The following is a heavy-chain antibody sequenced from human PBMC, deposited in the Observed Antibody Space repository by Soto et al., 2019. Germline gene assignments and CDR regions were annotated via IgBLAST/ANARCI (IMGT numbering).Heavy chain of an antibody. CDR3: ARHRVAARRPMWYYYYYGMDV. CDR1: GYSFTSYW. V-gene: IGHV5-51*01. D-gene: IGHD6-6*01. CDR2: IYPGDSDT. J-gene: IGHJ6*02. Sequence: GESLKISCKGSGYSFTSYWIGWVRQMPGKGLEWMGIIYPGDSDTRYSPSFQGQVTISADKSISTAYLQWSSLKASDTAMYYYARHRVAARRPMWYYYYYGMDVWGQGTTVTVSS.